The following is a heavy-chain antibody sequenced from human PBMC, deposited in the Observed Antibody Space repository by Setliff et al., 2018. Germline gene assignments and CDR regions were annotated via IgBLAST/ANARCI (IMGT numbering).Heavy chain of an antibody. V-gene: IGHV3-48*03. J-gene: IGHJ4*02. CDR2: ISSSGSTR. Sequence: GSLRLSCAASGFTFSSYEMNWVRQAPGKGPEWVSYISSSGSTRYYADSVKGRFTISRDNAKNSLYLQMNSLRDEDTAVYYCARVWGYYFDYWGQGTLVTVSS. D-gene: IGHD3-16*01. CDR3: ARVWGYYFDY. CDR1: GFTFSSYE.